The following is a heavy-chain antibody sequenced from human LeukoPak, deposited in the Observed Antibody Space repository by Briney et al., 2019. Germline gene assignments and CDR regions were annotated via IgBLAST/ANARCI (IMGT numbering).Heavy chain of an antibody. Sequence: SETLSLTCTVSGASITSDIFYWTWIRQSPGKGLEWIGAIHNSRGTSYNPSLESRLTISVDPSENKFFLKMTSVTDADTATYYCGKVGGNTNSWGHGTLVTVSS. CDR1: GASITSDIFY. J-gene: IGHJ5*01. V-gene: IGHV4-30-4*01. CDR3: GKVGGNTNS. D-gene: IGHD4-23*01. CDR2: IHNSRGT.